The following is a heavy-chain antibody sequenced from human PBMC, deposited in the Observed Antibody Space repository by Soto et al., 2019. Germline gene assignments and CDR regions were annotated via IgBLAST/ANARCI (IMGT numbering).Heavy chain of an antibody. J-gene: IGHJ4*02. D-gene: IGHD6-13*01. CDR3: ARLDSSWSPYDY. CDR1: GGTFSSYA. CDR2: IIPIFGTA. Sequence: ASVKVSCKASGGTFSSYAISWVRQAPGQGLEWMGGIIPIFGTANYAQKFQGRVTITADESTSTAYMELSSLRSEDTAVYYCARLDSSWSPYDYWGQGTLVTVSS. V-gene: IGHV1-69*13.